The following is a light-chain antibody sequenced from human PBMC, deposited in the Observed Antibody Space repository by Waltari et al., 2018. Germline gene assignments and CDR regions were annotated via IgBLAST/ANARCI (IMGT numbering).Light chain of an antibody. CDR1: SRDIGGSNF. Sequence: QSALTQPPSASGSPGQSVTISCTGTSRDIGGSNFVSWYQQRPGKAPRFLIYDVNKRPLGVSVRFSGSKSGNTASLTVSGLQPDDEATYYCSAFAGSNNFGVFGGGTKLTVL. V-gene: IGLV2-8*01. CDR3: SAFAGSNNFGV. CDR2: DVN. J-gene: IGLJ3*02.